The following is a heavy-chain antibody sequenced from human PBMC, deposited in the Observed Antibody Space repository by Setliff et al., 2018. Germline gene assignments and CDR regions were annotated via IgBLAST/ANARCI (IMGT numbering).Heavy chain of an antibody. CDR2: FDPEDGET. V-gene: IGHV1-24*01. J-gene: IGHJ4*02. CDR3: ATQPLQWELLGFDY. D-gene: IGHD1-26*01. Sequence: ASVKVSCKVSGYTLTELSMHWVRQAPGKGLEWMGGFDPEDGETIYAQKFQGTVTMTEDTSTDTAYMELSSLRSEDTAVYYCATQPLQWELLGFDYWGQGTLVTVSS. CDR1: GYTLTELS.